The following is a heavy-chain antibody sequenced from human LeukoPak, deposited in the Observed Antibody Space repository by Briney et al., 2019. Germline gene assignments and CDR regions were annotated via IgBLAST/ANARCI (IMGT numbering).Heavy chain of an antibody. Sequence: GASVKVSCKASGGTFSSYAISWVRQAPGQGLEWMGGIIPIFGTANYAQKFQGRVTITADESTSTAYMELSSLRSEDTAVYYCARPPLYCSGGSCQYYFDYWGQGTLVTVSS. V-gene: IGHV1-69*13. J-gene: IGHJ4*02. CDR2: IIPIFGTA. D-gene: IGHD2-15*01. CDR3: ARPPLYCSGGSCQYYFDY. CDR1: GGTFSSYA.